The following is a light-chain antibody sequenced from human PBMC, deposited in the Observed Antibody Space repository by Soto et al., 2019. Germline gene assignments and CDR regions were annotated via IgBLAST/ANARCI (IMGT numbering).Light chain of an antibody. CDR3: SSYAGSNNYV. V-gene: IGLV2-8*01. CDR1: SSDFGGYKY. J-gene: IGLJ1*01. Sequence: QSVLTQPPSASGSPGQSVTMSCTGTSSDFGGYKYVSWYQQYPGKAPKLMIYAVSKRPSGVPDRFSGSKSGNTASLTVSGLQAEDEADYYCSSYAGSNNYVFGTGTKVTVL. CDR2: AVS.